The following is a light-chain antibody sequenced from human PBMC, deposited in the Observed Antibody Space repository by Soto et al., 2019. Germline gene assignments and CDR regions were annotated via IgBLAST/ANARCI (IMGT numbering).Light chain of an antibody. J-gene: IGKJ4*01. CDR3: QQRSNWPPVT. CDR1: QSINRH. Sequence: EIVLTQSPATLSLSPGERATLSCRASQSINRHLAWYQQKPGQAPRLLILDASDRATGILARFSGSGSGTDFTLTISSLEPEDFAVYYCQQRSNWPPVTFGGGTKVDIK. CDR2: DAS. V-gene: IGKV3-11*01.